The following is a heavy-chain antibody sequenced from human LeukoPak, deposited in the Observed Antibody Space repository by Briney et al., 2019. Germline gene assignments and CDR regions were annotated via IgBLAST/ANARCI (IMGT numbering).Heavy chain of an antibody. CDR1: GYTFINYG. J-gene: IGHJ4*02. CDR2: INPSNGNT. D-gene: IGHD3-22*01. CDR3: ARDRILGYFDGTLFNY. V-gene: IGHV1-18*01. Sequence: ASVKVSCKSSGYTFINYGIAWVWQAPGQGLEWMGYINPSNGNTNCAQNLQGRLTLTTDTSTNTAYMELGGLRSDDTAVVYCARDRILGYFDGTLFNYWGQGTLVTVSS.